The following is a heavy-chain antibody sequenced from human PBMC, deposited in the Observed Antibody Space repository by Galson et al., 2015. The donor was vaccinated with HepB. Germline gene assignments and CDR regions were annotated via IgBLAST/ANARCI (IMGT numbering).Heavy chain of an antibody. CDR2: ISPFSDHT. CDR3: ARFRIHNNWFDT. V-gene: IGHV3-11*06. J-gene: IGHJ5*02. Sequence: SLRLSCAASGFTFSDHHMSWIRQSPGKGLEWVSFISPFSDHTNYADSVKGRFTISRDNAKNSLYLQMDSLRVEDTSIYYCARFRIHNNWFDTWGLGTLVTVSS. D-gene: IGHD1-14*01. CDR1: GFTFSDHH.